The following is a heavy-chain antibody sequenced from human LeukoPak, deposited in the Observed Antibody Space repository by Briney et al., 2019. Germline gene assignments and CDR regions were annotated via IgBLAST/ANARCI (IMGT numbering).Heavy chain of an antibody. CDR3: ARYCSSTSCLSSDGMDV. D-gene: IGHD2-2*01. CDR2: IYHSGST. Sequence: SQTLSLTCAVSGGSISSGGYSWSWIRQPPGKGLEWIGYIYHSGSTYYNPSLKSRVTISVDRSKNQFSLKLSSVTAADTAVYYCARYCSSTSCLSSDGMDVWGKGTTVTVSS. V-gene: IGHV4-30-2*01. J-gene: IGHJ6*04. CDR1: GGSISSGGYS.